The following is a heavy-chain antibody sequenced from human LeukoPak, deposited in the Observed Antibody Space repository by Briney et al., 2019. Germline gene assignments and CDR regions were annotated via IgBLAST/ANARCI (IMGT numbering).Heavy chain of an antibody. Sequence: GGSLRLSCAASGFTFSSYWMHWVRQAPGKGLVWVSRINSDGSSTSYADSVKGRFTISRDNAKNTLYLQMNSLRAEDTAVYYCARFTIFGVVPPRYGMDVWGQGTTVTVSS. CDR2: INSDGSST. J-gene: IGHJ6*02. V-gene: IGHV3-74*01. CDR3: ARFTIFGVVPPRYGMDV. D-gene: IGHD3-3*01. CDR1: GFTFSSYW.